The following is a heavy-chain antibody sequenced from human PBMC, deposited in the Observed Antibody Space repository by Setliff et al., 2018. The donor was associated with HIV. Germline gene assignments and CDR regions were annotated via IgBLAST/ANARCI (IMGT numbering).Heavy chain of an antibody. CDR2: VSHTGNT. CDR3: ARGRVYKGYYDSSSSWGRYYYYHMDV. Sequence: SETLSLTCTLSGFSISSDGFYWNWIRQRPGKGLEWIGYVSHTGNTNSNPSLKSRVTISVDTSKNEFSLRLRSVTAADTAVFYCARGRVYKGYYDSSSSWGRYYYYHMDVWGQGTTVTVSS. D-gene: IGHD3-22*01. J-gene: IGHJ6*03. CDR1: GFSISSDGFY. V-gene: IGHV4-61*08.